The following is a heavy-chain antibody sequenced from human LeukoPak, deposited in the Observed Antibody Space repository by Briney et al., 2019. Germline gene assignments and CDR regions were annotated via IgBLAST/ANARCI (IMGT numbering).Heavy chain of an antibody. V-gene: IGHV4-30-2*01. CDR2: IYHSGST. D-gene: IGHD5-12*01. Sequence: SETLSLTCTVSGGSISSGGYYWSWIRQPPGKGLEWIGYIYHSGSTNYIPSLKSRVTISIDKSKNQFSLKLSSVTAADTAVYYCAGGSGYAFEYWGQGTLVTVSS. J-gene: IGHJ4*02. CDR3: AGGSGYAFEY. CDR1: GGSISSGGYY.